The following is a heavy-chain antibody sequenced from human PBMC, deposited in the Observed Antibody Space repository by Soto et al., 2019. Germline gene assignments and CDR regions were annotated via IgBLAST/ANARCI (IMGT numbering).Heavy chain of an antibody. D-gene: IGHD3-9*01. J-gene: IGHJ4*02. V-gene: IGHV1-3*01. CDR1: GYTFTSYA. CDR3: ARSGWFYDILTGYFDY. Sequence: ASVKVSCKASGYTFTSYAMHWVRQAPGQRLEWMGWINAGNGNTKYSQKFQGRVTITRDTSASTAYMELSSLRSEDTAVYYCARSGWFYDILTGYFDYWGQGTLVTV. CDR2: INAGNGNT.